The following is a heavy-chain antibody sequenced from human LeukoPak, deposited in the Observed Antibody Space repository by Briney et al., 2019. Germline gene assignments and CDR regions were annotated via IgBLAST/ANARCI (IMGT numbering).Heavy chain of an antibody. D-gene: IGHD3-22*01. CDR3: ARDGGRLTMTYYYYMDV. CDR2: IIPIFGTA. Sequence: SVKVSCKASGGTFSSYAISWVRQAPGQGLEWMGGIIPIFGTANYAQKFQGRVTITTDESASTAYMELSSLRSEDTAVYYCARDGGRLTMTYYYYMDVWGKGTTVTVSS. CDR1: GGTFSSYA. V-gene: IGHV1-69*05. J-gene: IGHJ6*03.